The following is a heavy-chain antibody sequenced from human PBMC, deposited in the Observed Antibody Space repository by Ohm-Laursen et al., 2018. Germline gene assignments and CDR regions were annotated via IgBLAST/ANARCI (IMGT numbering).Heavy chain of an antibody. J-gene: IGHJ5*02. D-gene: IGHD4-17*01. CDR2: ISSSGSTI. V-gene: IGHV3-11*01. CDR1: GFTFSDYY. CDR3: AKDRLLRSVWWFDP. Sequence: SLRLSCAASGFTFSDYYMSWIRQAPGKGLEWVSYISSSGSTIYYADSVKGRFTISRDNSKNTLYLQMNSLRAEDTAVYYCAKDRLLRSVWWFDPWGQGTLVTVSS.